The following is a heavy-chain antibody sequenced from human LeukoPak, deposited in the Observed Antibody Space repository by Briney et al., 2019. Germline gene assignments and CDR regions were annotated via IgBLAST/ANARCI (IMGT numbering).Heavy chain of an antibody. CDR2: IKRDGSVK. CDR3: ARDDFSGSYCD. V-gene: IGHV3-7*01. Sequence: PGGSLRLSCAASGFTFSNNWMSWVRQAPGKGLEWVANIKRDGSVKYYVDSVKGRFTISRDNAKNSLYLQMNSLRAEDTAIYYCARDDFSGSYCDWGQGTLVTVSS. J-gene: IGHJ4*02. CDR1: GFTFSNNW. D-gene: IGHD1-26*01.